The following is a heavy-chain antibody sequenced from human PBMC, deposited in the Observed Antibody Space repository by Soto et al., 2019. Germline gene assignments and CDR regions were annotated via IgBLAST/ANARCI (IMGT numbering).Heavy chain of an antibody. Sequence: SETLSLTCAVSGGSVNRGGYSWSWIRQTPGKGLEWLAYIYRTGHTIYNPSLNSRATISLDEPNNQFSLHLTSVTAADTAVYFCARERRDGYKRYFEFWGQGNQVTVS. CDR3: ARERRDGYKRYFEF. CDR1: GGSVNRGGYS. V-gene: IGHV4-30-2*01. J-gene: IGHJ4*02. D-gene: IGHD5-12*01. CDR2: IYRTGHT.